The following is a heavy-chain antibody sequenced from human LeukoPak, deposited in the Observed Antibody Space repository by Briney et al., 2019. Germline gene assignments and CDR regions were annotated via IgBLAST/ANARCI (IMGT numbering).Heavy chain of an antibody. D-gene: IGHD2-8*01. CDR3: ARVNGRYGGYFDY. Sequence: GGSLRLSCAASGVTFSSYEMNWVRQAPGKGLEWVSYISSSGSTIYYADSVKGRFTISRDNAKNSLYLQMNSLRAEDTAVYYCARVNGRYGGYFDYWGQGTLVTVSS. CDR2: ISSSGSTI. J-gene: IGHJ4*02. V-gene: IGHV3-48*03. CDR1: GVTFSSYE.